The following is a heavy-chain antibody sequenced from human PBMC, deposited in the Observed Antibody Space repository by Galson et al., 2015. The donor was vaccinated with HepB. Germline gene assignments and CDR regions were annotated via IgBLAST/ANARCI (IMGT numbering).Heavy chain of an antibody. CDR2: ISSSSYI. CDR1: GFTFSSYS. J-gene: IGHJ6*03. Sequence: SLRLSCAASGFTFSSYSMNWVRQAPGKGLEWVSSISSSSYIYYADSVKGRFTISRDNAKNSLYLQMNSLRAEDTAVYYCARDPVTTPYYYYYMDVWGKGTTVTASS. V-gene: IGHV3-21*01. D-gene: IGHD4-17*01. CDR3: ARDPVTTPYYYYYMDV.